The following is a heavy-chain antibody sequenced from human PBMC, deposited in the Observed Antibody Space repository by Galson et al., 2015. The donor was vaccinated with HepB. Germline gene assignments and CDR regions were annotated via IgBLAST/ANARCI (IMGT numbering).Heavy chain of an antibody. CDR1: GGSFSSYH. CDR3: ARGKGRQVLLDYHYYGMDV. V-gene: IGHV4-34*01. J-gene: IGHJ6*01. CDR2: VTQSGGA. Sequence: ETLSLTCGVSGGSFSSYHWTWIRQPPTKGLEWIGEVTQSGGAYTNPSLKSRVTISMDTSKNQFSLKVRSVTAADTGVYYCARGKGRQVLLDYHYYGMDVWGQGTTVSVSS. D-gene: IGHD3-3*01.